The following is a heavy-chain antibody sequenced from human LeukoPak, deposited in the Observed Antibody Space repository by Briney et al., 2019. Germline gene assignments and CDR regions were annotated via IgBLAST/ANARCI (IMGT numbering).Heavy chain of an antibody. D-gene: IGHD6-13*01. Sequence: GGSPRLSCAASGFTFSNFYMSWIRQAPGKGLEWLSYISSSGATISYADSVKGRFTTSRDNAKNSLYLQMNSLRAEDTAMYYCARDSTTSSWNDYWGQGILVTVSS. CDR2: ISSSGATI. J-gene: IGHJ4*02. CDR1: GFTFSNFY. CDR3: ARDSTTSSWNDY. V-gene: IGHV3-11*01.